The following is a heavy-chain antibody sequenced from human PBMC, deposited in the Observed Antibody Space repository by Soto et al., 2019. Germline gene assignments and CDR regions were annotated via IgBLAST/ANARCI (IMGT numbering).Heavy chain of an antibody. Sequence: GGSLRLSCAASGFTFSDYYMSWIRQAPGKGLEWVSYISSSSSYTNYADSVKGRFTISRDNDKNSLYLQMNSLRAEDTAVYYCERDEGYGDYVLGAYWGQGTRVTVSS. V-gene: IGHV3-11*06. J-gene: IGHJ4*02. D-gene: IGHD4-17*01. CDR2: ISSSSSYT. CDR3: ERDEGYGDYVLGAY. CDR1: GFTFSDYY.